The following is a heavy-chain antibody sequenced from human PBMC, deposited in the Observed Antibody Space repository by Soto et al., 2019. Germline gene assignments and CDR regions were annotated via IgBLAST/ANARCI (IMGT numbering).Heavy chain of an antibody. J-gene: IGHJ6*02. V-gene: IGHV3-53*01. CDR2: IYSGGST. CDR1: GFTVSSNY. Sequence: PGGSLRLSCAASGFTVSSNYMSWVRQAPGKGLEWVSVIYSGGSTYYADSVKGRFTISRDNSKNTLYLQMNSLRAEDTAVYYCARDPIFGVVKFPNGMDVWGQGTTVTVSS. D-gene: IGHD3-3*01. CDR3: ARDPIFGVVKFPNGMDV.